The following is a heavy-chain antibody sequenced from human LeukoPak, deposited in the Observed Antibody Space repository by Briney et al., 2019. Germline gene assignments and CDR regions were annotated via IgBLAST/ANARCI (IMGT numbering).Heavy chain of an antibody. CDR2: IDYSGST. J-gene: IGHJ5*02. D-gene: IGHD3-10*01. Sequence: PSETLSLTCTVSGGSIKSYYWSWVRQPPGKGLEWIGCIDYSGSTNYNPSLRSRLTISVDTSKNQFSLRLTSVTAADTALYYCARGGFGSSTYYFEVDPWGQGTLVTVSS. CDR3: ARGGFGSSTYYFEVDP. V-gene: IGHV4-59*01. CDR1: GGSIKSYY.